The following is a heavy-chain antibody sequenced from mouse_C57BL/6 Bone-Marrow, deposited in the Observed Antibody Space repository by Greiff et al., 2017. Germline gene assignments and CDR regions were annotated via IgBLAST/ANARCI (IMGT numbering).Heavy chain of an antibody. CDR3: TTFGTTVPQAWFAY. CDR2: IDPENGDT. D-gene: IGHD1-1*01. CDR1: GFNIKDDY. J-gene: IGHJ3*01. Sequence: VQLQQSGAELVRPGASVKLSCTASGFNIKDDYMHWVKQRPEQGLEWIGWIDPENGDTEYASQFQGKATITAYTSSNTAYLQLSSLTSADTAVYYCTTFGTTVPQAWFAYWGQGTLVTVSA. V-gene: IGHV14-4*01.